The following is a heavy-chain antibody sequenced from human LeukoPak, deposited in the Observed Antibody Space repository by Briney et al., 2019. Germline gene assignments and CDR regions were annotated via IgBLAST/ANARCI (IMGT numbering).Heavy chain of an antibody. CDR1: GGSISSSSYY. V-gene: IGHV4-39*01. J-gene: IGHJ4*02. CDR2: SYYSGST. D-gene: IGHD3-10*01. Sequence: SETLSLTCTVSGGSISSSSYYWGWIRQPPGKGLEWIGSSYYSGSTYYNPTLKSRFTISVDTSKNQFSLKLSSVTAADTAVYYCARHGYYYGSGSYREFDYWGQGTLVTVSS. CDR3: ARHGYYYGSGSYREFDY.